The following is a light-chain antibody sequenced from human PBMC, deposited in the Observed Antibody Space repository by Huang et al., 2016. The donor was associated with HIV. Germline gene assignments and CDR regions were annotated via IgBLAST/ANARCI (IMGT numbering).Light chain of an antibody. Sequence: DIRMTQSPSYLSAAVGDKVIITCRASQGIGNSVAWYRPTPGKVSDLLIYSAAYLQLGVPSRFSGSGSGTHFTLTINGLQSDDFATYYCQNYDRGPLSVGPGTTVDVK. V-gene: IGKV1-27*01. CDR3: QNYDRGPLS. CDR1: QGIGNS. J-gene: IGKJ3*01. CDR2: SAA.